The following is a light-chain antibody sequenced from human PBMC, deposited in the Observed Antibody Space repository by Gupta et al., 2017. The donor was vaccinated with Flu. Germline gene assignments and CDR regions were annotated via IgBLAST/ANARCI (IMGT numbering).Light chain of an antibody. V-gene: IGKV3-20*01. J-gene: IGKJ4*01. CDR2: GAS. Sequence: EIVLTQSPGTLSLSPGERATFSCRASQSISNSYLAWYQQKPGQAPRLLIYGASSRATGIPDRFSGSGSGTXFTLSVXGLEPEDFAVYYCQHYGGSPVTFGXGTKVEIK. CDR1: QSISNSY. CDR3: QHYGGSPVT.